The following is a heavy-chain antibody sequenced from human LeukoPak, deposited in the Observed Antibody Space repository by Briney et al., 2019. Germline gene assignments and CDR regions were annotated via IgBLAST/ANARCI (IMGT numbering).Heavy chain of an antibody. Sequence: QPGGSLRLSCAASGFTVSSNYMSWVRQAPGKGLEWVSVIYSGGSTYYADSVKGRFTVSRDNSKNTLYLQMNGLRAEDTAVYYCARDGPYYFDYWGQGALVTVSS. V-gene: IGHV3-53*01. CDR2: IYSGGST. CDR1: GFTVSSNY. CDR3: ARDGPYYFDY. J-gene: IGHJ4*02.